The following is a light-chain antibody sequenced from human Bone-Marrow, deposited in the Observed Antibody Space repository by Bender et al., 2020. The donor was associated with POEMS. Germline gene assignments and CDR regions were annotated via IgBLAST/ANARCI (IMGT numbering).Light chain of an antibody. J-gene: IGLJ3*02. CDR2: EVV. CDR1: NSDIGTYNY. Sequence: QSALTQPPSASGSPGQSVTISCTGTNSDIGTYNYVSWYKQHPGEAPKLVLFEVVKRPSGVPDRFSGSKSGNTASLTVSGLQADDEADYYCTSYSGNWAWVFGGGTKLTVL. CDR3: TSYSGNWAWV. V-gene: IGLV2-8*01.